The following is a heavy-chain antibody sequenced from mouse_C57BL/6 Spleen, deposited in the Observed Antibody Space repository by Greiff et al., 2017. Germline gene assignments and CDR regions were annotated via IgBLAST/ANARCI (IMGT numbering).Heavy chain of an antibody. CDR1: GYAFTNYL. D-gene: IGHD2-3*01. CDR2: INPGSGGT. CDR3: ARRDFLSSSGFAY. V-gene: IGHV1-54*01. J-gene: IGHJ3*01. Sequence: VQLQQSGAELVRPGTSVKVSCKASGYAFTNYLIEWVKQRPGQGLEWIGVINPGSGGTNYNEKFKGKATLTADKSSSTAYMQLSSLTSEDSAVYFCARRDFLSSSGFAYWGQGTLVTVSA.